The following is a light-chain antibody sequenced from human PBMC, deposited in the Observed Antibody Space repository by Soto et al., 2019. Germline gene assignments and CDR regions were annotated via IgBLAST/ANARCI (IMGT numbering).Light chain of an antibody. Sequence: DLPMTQSPSTLSASVGDRVSITCRASESMGSWLAWYQQKPGKAPKLLIYKASSLESGVPSRFSGSGSGTEFTLTISSLQPDDFATYYCQQYNSYSTFGQGTKLEIK. CDR1: ESMGSW. J-gene: IGKJ2*01. CDR3: QQYNSYST. CDR2: KAS. V-gene: IGKV1-5*03.